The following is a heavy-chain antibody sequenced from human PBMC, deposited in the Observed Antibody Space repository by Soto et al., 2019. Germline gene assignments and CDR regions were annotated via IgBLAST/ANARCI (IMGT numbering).Heavy chain of an antibody. CDR3: ARVQDVLFVPLFDY. V-gene: IGHV3-30-3*01. J-gene: IGHJ4*02. D-gene: IGHD2-15*01. CDR2: VSRDGTDK. CDR1: GSTFSSRT. Sequence: QVQLVESGGGVVQPGRSLRLSCVASGSTFSSRTMHWVRQAPGKGLEWVAVVSRDGTDKYYGDSVKGRFTISRDNSQNTLYLQMDSLRGKDTAVYYCARVQDVLFVPLFDYWGQGALVTVSS.